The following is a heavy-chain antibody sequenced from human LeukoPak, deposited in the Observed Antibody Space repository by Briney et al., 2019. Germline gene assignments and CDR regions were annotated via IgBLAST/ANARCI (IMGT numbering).Heavy chain of an antibody. CDR1: GASISGYY. Sequence: SETLSLTCTVSGASISGYYWSWIRQPPGKGLDYIGYIYYTGNTNYNPSLKNRVTISVDTSKNQFSLKLSAVTAADTAVYYCARGRGGGGTSNNWFDPWGQGTHVIVSS. J-gene: IGHJ5*02. CDR3: ARGRGGGGTSNNWFDP. V-gene: IGHV4-59*01. CDR2: IYYTGNT. D-gene: IGHD2-15*01.